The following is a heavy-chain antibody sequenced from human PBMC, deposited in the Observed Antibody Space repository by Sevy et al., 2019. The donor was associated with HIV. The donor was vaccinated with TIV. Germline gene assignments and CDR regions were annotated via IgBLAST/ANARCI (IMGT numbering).Heavy chain of an antibody. V-gene: IGHV1-8*01. J-gene: IGHJ1*01. CDR3: AGGPYYYDSSGYYEYFQH. CDR2: MNPNSGNT. Sequence: ASVKVSCKASGYTFTSYDINWVRQATGQGLEWMGWMNPNSGNTGYAQKFQGRVTMTRNTSISTAYMELSSLRSEDTAVYYCAGGPYYYDSSGYYEYFQHWGQGTLVTVSS. CDR1: GYTFTSYD. D-gene: IGHD3-22*01.